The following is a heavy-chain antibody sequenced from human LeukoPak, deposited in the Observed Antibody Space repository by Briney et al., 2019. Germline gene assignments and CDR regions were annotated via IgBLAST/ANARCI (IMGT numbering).Heavy chain of an antibody. CDR2: IYHSGST. Sequence: SETLSLTCTVSGYSISSGYYWGWIRQPPGKGLEWIGSIYHSGSTYYNPSLKSRVTISVDTSKNQFSLKLSSVTAADTAVYYCARSVYYDFWSGHFDYWGQGTLVTVSS. CDR1: GYSISSGYY. J-gene: IGHJ4*02. CDR3: ARSVYYDFWSGHFDY. V-gene: IGHV4-38-2*02. D-gene: IGHD3-3*01.